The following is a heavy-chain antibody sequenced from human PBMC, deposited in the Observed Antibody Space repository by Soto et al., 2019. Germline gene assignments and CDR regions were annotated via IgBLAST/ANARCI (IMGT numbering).Heavy chain of an antibody. CDR2: IDPTDSYT. CDR3: ARSKDTPDFDH. D-gene: IGHD2-2*02. J-gene: IGHJ4*02. V-gene: IGHV5-10-1*01. Sequence: PGESLKISCMGSGYSFTTYWISWVRQMPGKGLEWMGKIDPTDSYTTYSPSFQGHVTISVDKSITTAYLQWSSLKASDTAIYYCARSKDTPDFDHWGQGTLVTVSS. CDR1: GYSFTTYW.